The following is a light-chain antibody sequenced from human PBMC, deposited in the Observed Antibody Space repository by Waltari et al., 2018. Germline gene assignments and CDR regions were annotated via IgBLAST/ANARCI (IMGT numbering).Light chain of an antibody. CDR3: QQYDNLPLP. CDR1: EDISDY. J-gene: IGKJ4*01. Sequence: DIQMTQSPSSLSASVGDRVAITCQASEDISDYLNWYQQKPGKAPRLLIYDASTLDIGVPSRFSGSGSGTHFTFTISSLQPEDFATYYCQQYDNLPLPFGGGTKVDIE. V-gene: IGKV1-33*01. CDR2: DAS.